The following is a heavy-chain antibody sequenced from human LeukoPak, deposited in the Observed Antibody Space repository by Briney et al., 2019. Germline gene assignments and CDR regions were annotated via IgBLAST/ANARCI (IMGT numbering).Heavy chain of an antibody. Sequence: SVKVSCKASGGTFSSYAISWVRQAPGQGLEWMGGIIPIFGTANYAQKFQGRVTITADESTSTAYMELSSLRSEDTAVYYCARGTLGEVPAASLDYWGQGTLVTVSS. CDR3: ARGTLGEVPAASLDY. V-gene: IGHV1-69*13. CDR1: GGTFSSYA. CDR2: IIPIFGTA. J-gene: IGHJ4*02. D-gene: IGHD2-2*01.